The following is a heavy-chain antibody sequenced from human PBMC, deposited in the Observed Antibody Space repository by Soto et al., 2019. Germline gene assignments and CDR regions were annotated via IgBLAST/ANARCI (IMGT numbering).Heavy chain of an antibody. CDR1: GYTFTSYD. V-gene: IGHV1-8*01. CDR2: MNPNNGNT. CDR3: ARQYYDFWSGYNYGMDV. D-gene: IGHD3-3*01. Sequence: QVQLVQSGAEVKKPGASVKVSCKASGYTFTSYDINWVRQAPGQGLEWMGWMNPNNGNTGYAQKCQGRLTLTWNTSIRTAYMELSSLRSEDTAVYYCARQYYDFWSGYNYGMDVWGQGPTVTVSS. J-gene: IGHJ6*02.